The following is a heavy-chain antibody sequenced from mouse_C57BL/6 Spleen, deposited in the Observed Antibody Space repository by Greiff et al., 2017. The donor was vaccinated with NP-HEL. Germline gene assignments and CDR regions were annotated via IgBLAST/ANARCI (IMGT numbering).Heavy chain of an antibody. CDR2: INPSDSET. J-gene: IGHJ3*01. Sequence: VQLQQPGAELVRPGSSVKLSCKASGYTFTSYWMHWVKQRPIQGLEWIGNINPSDSETHYNQKFKDKATLTVDKSSSTAYMQLSSLTSEDSAVYYCARFGTSGFAYWGQGTLVTVSA. V-gene: IGHV1-52*01. CDR1: GYTFTSYW. D-gene: IGHD4-1*01. CDR3: ARFGTSGFAY.